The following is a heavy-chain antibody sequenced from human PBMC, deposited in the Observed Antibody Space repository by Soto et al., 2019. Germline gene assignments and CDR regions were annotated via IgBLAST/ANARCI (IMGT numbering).Heavy chain of an antibody. CDR3: ARRGDYVSALDY. D-gene: IGHD4-17*01. Sequence: SETLSLTCTVSGGSISSSSYYWGWIRQPPGKGLEWIGSIYYSGSTYYNPSLKSRVTISVDTSKNQFSLKLSSVTAADTAVYYCARRGDYVSALDYWGQGTLVTVSS. J-gene: IGHJ4*02. CDR1: GGSISSSSYY. V-gene: IGHV4-39*01. CDR2: IYYSGST.